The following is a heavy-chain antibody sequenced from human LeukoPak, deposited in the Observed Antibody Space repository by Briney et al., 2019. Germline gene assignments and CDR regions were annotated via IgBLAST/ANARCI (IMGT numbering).Heavy chain of an antibody. J-gene: IGHJ3*01. Sequence: PGGSLRLSCAASGFTVDDYGMSWVRQAPGKGLEWVSGIDWSGRSTGYADSVKGRFTISRDNAKNSLYLQMISLRAEDTAFYFCTKDRSGYYDGSFDLWGEGTTVTVSS. CDR1: GFTVDDYG. CDR2: IDWSGRST. CDR3: TKDRSGYYDGSFDL. V-gene: IGHV3-20*04. D-gene: IGHD3-22*01.